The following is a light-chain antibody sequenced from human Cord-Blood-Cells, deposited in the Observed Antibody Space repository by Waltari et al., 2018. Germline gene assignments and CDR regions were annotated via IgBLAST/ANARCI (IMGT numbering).Light chain of an antibody. CDR1: QSVLYSANKKHY. J-gene: IGKJ2*01. Sequence: DIVMTQSPDSLAVSLGERATINCKSSQSVLYSANKKHYLAWYQQKPGQPPQLLIYWASGRGYGVPERFSGGGSGTDVTLTISSLKADDVAVDYCQQYYSTPYTFGQGTKLEIK. CDR3: QQYYSTPYT. V-gene: IGKV4-1*01. CDR2: WAS.